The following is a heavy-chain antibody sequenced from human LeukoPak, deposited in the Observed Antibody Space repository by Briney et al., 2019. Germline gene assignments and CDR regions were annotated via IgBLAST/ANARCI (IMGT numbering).Heavy chain of an antibody. CDR3: ARADYDYVWGSYRQYYFDS. Sequence: PGGSLRLSCAASGFTFSSYGMHWVRQAPGKGLEWVAFIRYDGSNKYYADSVKGRFTISRDNSKNTLYLQMNSLRAEDTAVYYCARADYDYVWGSYRQYYFDSWGQGTLVTVSS. D-gene: IGHD3-16*02. J-gene: IGHJ4*02. V-gene: IGHV3-30*02. CDR2: IRYDGSNK. CDR1: GFTFSSYG.